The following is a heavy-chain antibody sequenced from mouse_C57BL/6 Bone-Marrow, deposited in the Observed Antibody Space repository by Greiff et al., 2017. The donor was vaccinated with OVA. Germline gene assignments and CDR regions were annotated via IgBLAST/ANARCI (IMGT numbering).Heavy chain of an antibody. V-gene: IGHV1-4*01. CDR3: ASEGGNSLFDY. D-gene: IGHD2-1*01. Sequence: QVQLQQSGAELARPGASVKMSCKASGYTFTSYTMHWVKQRPGQGLEWIGYINPSSGYTKYNQKFKDKATLTADKSSSAAYMQLSSLTSEDSAVYYFASEGGNSLFDYWGQGTTLTVSS. CDR1: GYTFTSYT. J-gene: IGHJ2*01. CDR2: INPSSGYT.